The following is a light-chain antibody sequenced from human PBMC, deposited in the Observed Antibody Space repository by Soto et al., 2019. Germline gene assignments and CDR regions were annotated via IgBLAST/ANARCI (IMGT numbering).Light chain of an antibody. CDR1: QSVTNY. J-gene: IGKJ5*01. CDR2: DAS. V-gene: IGKV3-11*01. Sequence: EIVLTQSPGTLSLSTGERATLSCRASQSVTNYIAWYQQRPGQAPRLLIYDASNRATGIPARFSGSGSGTDFTLTISSLEPEDFAVYYCQQRYNWPPITFGQGARPEIK. CDR3: QQRYNWPPIT.